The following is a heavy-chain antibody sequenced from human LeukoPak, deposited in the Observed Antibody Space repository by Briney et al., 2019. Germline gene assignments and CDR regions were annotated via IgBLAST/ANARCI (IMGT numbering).Heavy chain of an antibody. J-gene: IGHJ6*03. CDR3: ARTFSGYDSHYYYYMDV. Sequence: PGESLKISCKGSGYRFTSYWIGWVRQMPGKGLEWMGIIYPGDSDTRYSPSFQGQVTISADKSISTAYLQWSSLKASDTAMYYCARTFSGYDSHYYYYMDVWGKGTTVTVSS. CDR2: IYPGDSDT. V-gene: IGHV5-51*03. CDR1: GYRFTSYW. D-gene: IGHD5-12*01.